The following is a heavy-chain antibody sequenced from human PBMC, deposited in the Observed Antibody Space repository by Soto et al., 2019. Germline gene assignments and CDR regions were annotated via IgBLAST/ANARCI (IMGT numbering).Heavy chain of an antibody. CDR3: ARGGGGPSHDHASDY. J-gene: IGHJ4*02. CDR1: GVSTSNHY. V-gene: IGHV4-59*11. Sequence: QVQLQESGPGLVKPSETLSLTCSVSGVSTSNHYWTWIRKPPGQGPEWIGCIYYRGTTNYNASFNSRVTIAVDTSKNQFPPKLTSVTTADTAVYYCARGGGGPSHDHASDYWGQGILVTVSS. CDR2: IYYRGTT. D-gene: IGHD6-25*01.